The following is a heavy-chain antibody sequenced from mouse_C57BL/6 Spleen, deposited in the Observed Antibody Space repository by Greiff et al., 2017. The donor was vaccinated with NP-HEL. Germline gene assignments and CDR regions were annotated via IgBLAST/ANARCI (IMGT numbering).Heavy chain of an antibody. V-gene: IGHV1-18*01. CDR1: GYTFTDYN. Sequence: EVQLVESGPELVKPGASVKIPCKASGYTFTDYNMDWVKQSHGKSLEWIGDINPNNGGTIYNQKFKGKATLTVDKSSSTAYMELRSLTSEDTAVYYCARYNYYCSSYSMDYWGQGTSVTVSS. CDR2: INPNNGGT. J-gene: IGHJ4*01. CDR3: ARYNYYCSSYSMDY. D-gene: IGHD1-1*01.